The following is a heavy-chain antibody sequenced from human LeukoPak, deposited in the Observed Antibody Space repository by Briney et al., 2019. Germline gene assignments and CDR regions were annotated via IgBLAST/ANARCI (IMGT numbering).Heavy chain of an antibody. V-gene: IGHV4-31*03. J-gene: IGHJ4*02. CDR3: AREGCSGGSCYGTVGIDH. D-gene: IGHD2-15*01. CDR2: IYFTGIT. CDR1: GGSISSGGYS. Sequence: PSQTLSLTCTVSGGSISSGGYSWSWIRQFPGTGLEWIGYIYFTGITYYNPSLKSRATFSVDTSENELSLSLRSVTAADTAVYYCAREGCSGGSCYGTVGIDHWGQGTLVTVSS.